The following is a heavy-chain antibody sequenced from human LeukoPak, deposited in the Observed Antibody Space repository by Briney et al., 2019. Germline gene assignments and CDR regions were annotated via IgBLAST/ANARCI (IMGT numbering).Heavy chain of an antibody. CDR2: IYYSGST. CDR1: GGSISSGGYY. J-gene: IGHJ4*02. V-gene: IGHV4-30-4*08. D-gene: IGHD3-16*02. CDR3: ARVVRDYVWGSYRIFDY. Sequence: SEPLSLTCTVSGGSISSGGYYWSWIRQHPGKGLEWIGYIYYSGSTYYNPSLKSRVTISVDTSKTQFSLKLSSVTAADTAVYYCARVVRDYVWGSYRIFDYWGQGTLVTVSS.